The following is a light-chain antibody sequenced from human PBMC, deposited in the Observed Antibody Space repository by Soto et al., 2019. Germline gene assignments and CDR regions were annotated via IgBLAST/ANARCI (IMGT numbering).Light chain of an antibody. J-gene: IGKJ3*01. Sequence: DVVMTQSPLSLPVTPGEPASISCRSSQSLLHRNGYHYLDWYLQKPGQSPQLLIYLGSNRASGVPDRFSGSGSGTDFTLKISRVEAEDVGVYYCMQALQTRTFGPGTKVDI. CDR1: QSLLHRNGYHY. CDR3: MQALQTRT. CDR2: LGS. V-gene: IGKV2-28*01.